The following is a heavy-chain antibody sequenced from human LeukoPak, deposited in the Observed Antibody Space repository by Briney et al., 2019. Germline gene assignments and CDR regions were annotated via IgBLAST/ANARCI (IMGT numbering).Heavy chain of an antibody. D-gene: IGHD3-22*01. CDR3: ARASYDSSGYYYLTFDY. J-gene: IGHJ4*02. V-gene: IGHV4-59*11. CDR1: GGSISSHY. Sequence: SETLSLTCTVSGGSISSHYWSWIRQPPGKGLEWIGYIYYSGSTNYNPYLKSRVTISVDTSKNQFSLKLSSVTAADTAVYYCARASYDSSGYYYLTFDYWGQGTLVTVSS. CDR2: IYYSGST.